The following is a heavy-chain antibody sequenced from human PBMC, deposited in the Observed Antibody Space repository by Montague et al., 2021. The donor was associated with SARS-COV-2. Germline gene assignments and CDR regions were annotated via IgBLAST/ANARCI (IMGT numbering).Heavy chain of an antibody. V-gene: IGHV4-34*01. Sequence: SETLSLTCAVYGGSFSNYYWTWIRRPPGRGLEWIGDINHSGGTNINPYLKSRVSISVDTSKNQFSLKLTSVTAADTAVYYCAAFAVTARKKIDYWGQGTLVPVSS. J-gene: IGHJ4*02. CDR2: INHSGGT. CDR3: AAFAVTARKKIDY. CDR1: GGSFSNYY. D-gene: IGHD2-21*02.